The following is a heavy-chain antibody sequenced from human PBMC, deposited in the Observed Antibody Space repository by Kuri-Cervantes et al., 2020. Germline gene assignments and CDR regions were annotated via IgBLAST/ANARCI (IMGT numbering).Heavy chain of an antibody. D-gene: IGHD2-15*01. CDR3: AKMGVVASYYFDY. Sequence: GESLKISCAASGFTFSSYAMSWVRQAPGKGLEWVSAISGSGGSTYYADSVKGRFTISRDNSKNTLYLQMNSLRAEDTAVYYCAKMGVVASYYFDYWGQGTLVTVSS. V-gene: IGHV3-23*01. J-gene: IGHJ4*02. CDR2: ISGSGGST. CDR1: GFTFSSYA.